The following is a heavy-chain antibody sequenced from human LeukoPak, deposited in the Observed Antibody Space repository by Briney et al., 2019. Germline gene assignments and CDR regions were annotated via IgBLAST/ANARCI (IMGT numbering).Heavy chain of an antibody. CDR1: GGTFSSYA. CDR3: ASNSISGYSYGYISRAFDL. Sequence: SVKVSCKASGGTFSSYAISWVRQAPGQGLEWMGRIIPIFGTANYAQKFQGRVTITTDESTSTAYMELSSLRSEDTAVYYCASNSISGYSYGYISRAFDLWGQGTMVTVSS. V-gene: IGHV1-69*05. D-gene: IGHD5-18*01. CDR2: IIPIFGTA. J-gene: IGHJ3*01.